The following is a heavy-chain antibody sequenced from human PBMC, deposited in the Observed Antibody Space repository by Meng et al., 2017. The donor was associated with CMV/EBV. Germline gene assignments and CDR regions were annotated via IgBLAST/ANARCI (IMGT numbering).Heavy chain of an antibody. V-gene: IGHV3-48*04. CDR1: GGSVSSGSYY. CDR2: ISSSSSTI. D-gene: IGHD2-2*02. Sequence: ETLSLTCTVSGGSVSSGSYYWSWLRQPPGKGLEWVSYISSSSSTIYYADSVKGRFTISRDNAKNSLYLQMNSLRAEDTAVYYCARAGTIYCSSTSCYTGFWSGNYYYGMDVWGQGTTVTVSS. J-gene: IGHJ6*02. CDR3: ARAGTIYCSSTSCYTGFWSGNYYYGMDV.